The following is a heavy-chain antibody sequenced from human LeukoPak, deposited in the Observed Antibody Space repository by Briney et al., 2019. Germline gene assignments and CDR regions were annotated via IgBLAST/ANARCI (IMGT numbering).Heavy chain of an antibody. Sequence: ASVKVSCKASGYTFTSYGISWVRQAPGQGLEWMGWISAYNGNTNYAQKLQGRVTMTTDTSTSTAYKELRSLRSDDTAVYYCARNCGSGSYVWFDPWGQGTLVTVSS. D-gene: IGHD3-10*01. CDR1: GYTFTSYG. CDR3: ARNCGSGSYVWFDP. V-gene: IGHV1-18*01. CDR2: ISAYNGNT. J-gene: IGHJ5*02.